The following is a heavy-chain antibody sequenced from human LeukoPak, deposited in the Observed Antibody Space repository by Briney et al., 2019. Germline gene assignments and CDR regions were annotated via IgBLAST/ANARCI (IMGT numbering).Heavy chain of an antibody. V-gene: IGHV3-21*01. CDR2: ISSSSSYI. CDR3: ARDIAVAGYYYYGMDV. CDR1: GFTFSSYS. J-gene: IGHJ6*02. Sequence: GGSLRLSCAASGFTFSSYSMNWVRQAPGKGLEWVPSISSSSSYIYYADSVKGRFTISRDNAKNSLYLQMNSLRAEDTAVYYCARDIAVAGYYYYGMDVWGQGTTVTVSS. D-gene: IGHD6-19*01.